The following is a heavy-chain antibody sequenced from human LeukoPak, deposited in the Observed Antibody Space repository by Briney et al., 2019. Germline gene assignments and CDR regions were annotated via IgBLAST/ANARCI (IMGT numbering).Heavy chain of an antibody. J-gene: IGHJ4*02. CDR2: IYWDDDK. D-gene: IGHD6-19*01. CDR1: GFSLSTSGVG. CDR3: ARLEQWLVRGGFDY. Sequence: ESGPTLVKPTQTLTLTCTFSGFSLSTSGVGVGWIRQPPGKALEWLALIYWDDDKRYSPSLKSRLTITKDTSKNQVVLTMTNMDPVDTTTYYCARLEQWLVRGGFDYWGQGTLVTVSS. V-gene: IGHV2-5*02.